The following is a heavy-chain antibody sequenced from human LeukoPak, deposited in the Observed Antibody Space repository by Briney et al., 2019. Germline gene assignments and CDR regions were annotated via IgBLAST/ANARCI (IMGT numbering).Heavy chain of an antibody. CDR1: GYTFTSYG. J-gene: IGHJ5*02. CDR2: ISAFNGNT. V-gene: IGHV1-18*01. Sequence: ASVKVSCKASGYTFTSYGISWVRQAPGQGLEWMGWISAFNGNTNYAQKLQGRVTMTTDTSTSTAYMELRSLRSDDTAVYYCARDSPASGIAPIFDPWGQGTLVTVSS. D-gene: IGHD6-13*01. CDR3: ARDSPASGIAPIFDP.